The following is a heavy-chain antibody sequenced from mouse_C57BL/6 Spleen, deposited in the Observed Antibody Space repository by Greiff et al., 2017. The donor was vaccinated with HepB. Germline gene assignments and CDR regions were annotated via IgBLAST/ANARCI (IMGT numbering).Heavy chain of an antibody. CDR3: ERADIYYCSSWGAMDY. Sequence: VQLQQPGAELVRPGSSVKLSCKASGYTFTSYWMDWVKQRPGQGLEWIGNIYPSDSETHYNQKFKDKATLTVDKSSSTAYMQLSSLTSEDSAFYNCERADIYYCSSWGAMDYWGQGTSVTVSS. CDR1: GYTFTSYW. V-gene: IGHV1-61*01. CDR2: IYPSDSET. D-gene: IGHD1-1*01. J-gene: IGHJ4*01.